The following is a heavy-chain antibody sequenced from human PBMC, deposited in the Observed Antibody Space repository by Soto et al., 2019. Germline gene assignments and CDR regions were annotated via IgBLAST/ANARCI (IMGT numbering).Heavy chain of an antibody. J-gene: IGHJ4*02. V-gene: IGHV3-66*01. CDR2: IYSGGST. CDR3: ARELPNSSSGLFDY. D-gene: IGHD3-22*01. CDR1: GFTVSSNY. Sequence: PGGSLRLSCAASGFTVSSNYMSWVRQAPGKGLEWVSVIYSGGSTYYADSVKGRFTISRDNSKNTLYLQMNSLRAEDTAVYYCARELPNSSSGLFDYWGQGTLVTVSS.